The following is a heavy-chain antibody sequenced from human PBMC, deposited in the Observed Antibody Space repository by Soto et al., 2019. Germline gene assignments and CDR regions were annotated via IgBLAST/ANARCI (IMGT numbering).Heavy chain of an antibody. CDR1: GFTFSSYG. CDR2: ISYDGSNK. J-gene: IGHJ6*02. V-gene: IGHV3-30*18. Sequence: GGSLRLSCAASGFTFSSYGMHWVRQAPGKGLEWVAVISYDGSNKYYADSVKGRFTISRDNSKNTLYLQMNSLRAEDTAVYYCAKLIFYSSSSPYYYYYGMDVWGQATTVTVSS. CDR3: AKLIFYSSSSPYYYYYGMDV. D-gene: IGHD6-6*01.